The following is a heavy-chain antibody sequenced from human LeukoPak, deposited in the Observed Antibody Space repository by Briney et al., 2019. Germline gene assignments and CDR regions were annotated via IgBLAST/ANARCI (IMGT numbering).Heavy chain of an antibody. CDR3: AKIRFYNDSSFDYWYFLL. V-gene: IGHV3-23*01. Sequence: GGSLRLSCAASGFPSSSYAMGWVRQAPRKGLEWVSGITASSGGTYYADSVKGRFTIARDNSKNTLYLQINRLRAEDTAIYFCAKIRFYNDSSFDYWYFLLWGRGTLVTVSS. CDR1: GFPSSSYA. J-gene: IGHJ2*01. D-gene: IGHD3-22*01. CDR2: ITASSGGT.